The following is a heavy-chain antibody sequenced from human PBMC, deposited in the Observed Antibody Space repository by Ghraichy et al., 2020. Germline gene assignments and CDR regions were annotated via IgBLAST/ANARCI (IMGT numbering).Heavy chain of an antibody. CDR3: AAAGNGDYPKDWFDP. J-gene: IGHJ5*02. V-gene: IGHV3-21*01. D-gene: IGHD4-17*01. Sequence: GGSLRLSCVASGFTFSNYGMNWVRQAPGKGLEWVSSITSRTGYIYYRDSVKGRFTVSRDNAKNSLFLQMNSLRAEDTGVYYCAAAGNGDYPKDWFDPWGQGTLVTVSS. CDR1: GFTFSNYG. CDR2: ITSRTGYI.